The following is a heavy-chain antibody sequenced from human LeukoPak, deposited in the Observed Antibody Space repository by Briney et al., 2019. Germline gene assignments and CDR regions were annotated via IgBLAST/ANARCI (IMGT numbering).Heavy chain of an antibody. Sequence: GGSLRLSCAASGFTFSSYWMSWVCQAPGKGLEWVSSLSGSGGSPNYANSVKGRFTISRDNSKNTLYLQMNSLRAEDTAVYYCANALGGGNTWYYFDCWGQGTLVTVSS. CDR2: LSGSGGSP. D-gene: IGHD6-13*01. J-gene: IGHJ4*02. CDR3: ANALGGGNTWYYFDC. CDR1: GFTFSSYW. V-gene: IGHV3-23*01.